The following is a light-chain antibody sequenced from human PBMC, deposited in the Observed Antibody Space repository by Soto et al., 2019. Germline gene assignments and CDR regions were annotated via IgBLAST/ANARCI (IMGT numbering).Light chain of an antibody. J-gene: IGLJ1*01. CDR1: SSDVGGYNNY. CDR3: SSYAGSNNFV. V-gene: IGLV2-8*01. Sequence: QSVRTQPPSASGSPGQSVTISCTGTSSDVGGYNNYVSWYQQHPGKAPKLMIYEVSKRPSGVPDRFSGSKSGNTASLTVSGLQAEDEADYYCSSYAGSNNFVFGTGTKVTVL. CDR2: EVS.